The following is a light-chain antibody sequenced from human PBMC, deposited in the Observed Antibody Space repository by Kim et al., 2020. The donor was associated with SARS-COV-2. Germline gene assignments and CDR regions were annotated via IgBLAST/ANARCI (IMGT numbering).Light chain of an antibody. Sequence: PGQRATLSCRASHSVATYLAWYQQRPSQAPRLLIYDASKRATGIPARFRGSGSGTDFTLTIGTLEPEDSAVYYCQQRGNFGQGTRLEIK. CDR2: DAS. CDR1: HSVATY. V-gene: IGKV3-11*01. J-gene: IGKJ5*01. CDR3: QQRGN.